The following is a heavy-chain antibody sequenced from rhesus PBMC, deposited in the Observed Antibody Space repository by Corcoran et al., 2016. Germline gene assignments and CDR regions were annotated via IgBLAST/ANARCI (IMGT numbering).Heavy chain of an antibody. V-gene: IGHV4-73*01. D-gene: IGHD4-23*01. Sequence: QVKLQQWGEGLVKPSETLSLTCAVYGGSISGHYWSWIRQPPLKGLEWIGNIEGNSARTNYNPSLKNRVTVSKDTSKNQFSLKLSSVTAADTAVYYCARAYSNYGQFDYWGQGVLVTVSS. CDR3: ARAYSNYGQFDY. CDR1: GGSISGHY. CDR2: IEGNSART. J-gene: IGHJ4*01.